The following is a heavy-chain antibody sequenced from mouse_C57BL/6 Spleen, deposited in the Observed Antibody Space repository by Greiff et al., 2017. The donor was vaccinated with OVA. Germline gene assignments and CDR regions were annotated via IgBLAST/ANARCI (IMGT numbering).Heavy chain of an antibody. V-gene: IGHV1-15*01. CDR1: GYTFTDYE. J-gene: IGHJ1*03. CDR3: TRRSYDGYLYWYFDV. CDR2: IDPETGGT. D-gene: IGHD2-3*01. Sequence: QVQLQQSGAELVRPGASVTLSCKASGYTFTDYEMHWVKQTPVHGLEWIGAIDPETGGTAYNQKFKGKAILTADKSSSTAYMELRSLTSEDSAVYYCTRRSYDGYLYWYFDVWGTGTTVTVSS.